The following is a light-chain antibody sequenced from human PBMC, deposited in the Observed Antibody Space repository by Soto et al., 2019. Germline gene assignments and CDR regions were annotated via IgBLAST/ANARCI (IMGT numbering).Light chain of an antibody. CDR2: GAS. Sequence: EIVLTQSPGTLSLSPGERATLSCRASQSVSSSYLAWYQQKPGQAPRLLIYGASGRATGIPDRFSGSGSGTDFTLTSSRLEPEDCAVYYCQQYGSSPPITFGPGTKVDIK. J-gene: IGKJ3*01. CDR3: QQYGSSPPIT. V-gene: IGKV3-20*01. CDR1: QSVSSSY.